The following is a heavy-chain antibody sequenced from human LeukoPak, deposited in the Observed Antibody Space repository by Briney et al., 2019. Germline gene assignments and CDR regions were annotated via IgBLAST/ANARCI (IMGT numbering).Heavy chain of an antibody. V-gene: IGHV3-30*02. CDR1: GFTFSSYG. Sequence: PGGSLRLSCAASGFTFSSYGMHWVRQAPGKGLEWVAFIRYDGSNKYYADSVKGRFTISRDNSKNTLYLQMNSLRAEDTAVYYCAKAANRIDYVWGSATDYWGQGTLVTVSS. J-gene: IGHJ4*02. D-gene: IGHD3-16*01. CDR3: AKAANRIDYVWGSATDY. CDR2: IRYDGSNK.